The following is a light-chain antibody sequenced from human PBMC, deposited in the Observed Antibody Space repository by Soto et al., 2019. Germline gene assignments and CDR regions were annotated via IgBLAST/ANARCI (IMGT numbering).Light chain of an antibody. CDR1: SSDLGAYNS. J-gene: IGLJ2*01. Sequence: QSALTQPASVSGSPGQSITISCTGTSSDLGAYNSVSWYQHHPGKAPKLLIYEVSDRPSGVSNRFSGSKSGNTASLTISGLPAEDEGDYYCSSYTTSSALYVVFGGGTKVTVL. CDR3: SSYTTSSALYVV. CDR2: EVS. V-gene: IGLV2-14*01.